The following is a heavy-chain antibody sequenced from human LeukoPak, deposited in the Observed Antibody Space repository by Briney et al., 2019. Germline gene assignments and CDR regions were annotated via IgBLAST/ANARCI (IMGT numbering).Heavy chain of an antibody. V-gene: IGHV5-51*01. Sequence: GESLKISCKGSGYTFTSYWIGWVRQMPGKGLESMGFIYPGDSDTRYSPSFEGQVTISADKSISTAYLQWNSLKASDTAMYYCARHKAGNGWDLDYWGQGTLVTVSS. CDR3: ARHKAGNGWDLDY. D-gene: IGHD6-19*01. CDR1: GYTFTSYW. J-gene: IGHJ4*02. CDR2: IYPGDSDT.